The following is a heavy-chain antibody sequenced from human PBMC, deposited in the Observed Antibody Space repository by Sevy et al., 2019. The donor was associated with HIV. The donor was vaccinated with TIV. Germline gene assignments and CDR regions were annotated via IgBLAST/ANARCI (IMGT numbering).Heavy chain of an antibody. J-gene: IGHJ4*02. Sequence: ASVKVSRKVSGYTLTKLSMHWVRPAPGKGLEWMGSFDSEDGERFYQQKLKGRVTMTKDTATDTAYMELSSIRSKDTAMYYCATTKYYYDDSGSPFDYWGQGTLVTVSS. CDR2: FDSEDGER. CDR1: GYTLTKLS. D-gene: IGHD3-22*01. CDR3: ATTKYYYDDSGSPFDY. V-gene: IGHV1-24*01.